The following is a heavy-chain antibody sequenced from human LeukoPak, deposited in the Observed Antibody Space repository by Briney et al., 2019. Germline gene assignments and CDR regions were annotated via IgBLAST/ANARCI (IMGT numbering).Heavy chain of an antibody. CDR3: AMGGQKSMVVTV. V-gene: IGHV3-48*01. Sequence: GGSLRLSCVASGFTFSSYSMNWVRQAPGEGLEWVSYISITSDTIYYAESVKGRFTISRDNAKNSLSLQMNSLRGEDTAVYYCAMGGQKSMVVTVWGQGTLVTVSS. CDR1: GFTFSSYS. D-gene: IGHD2-21*02. J-gene: IGHJ4*02. CDR2: ISITSDTI.